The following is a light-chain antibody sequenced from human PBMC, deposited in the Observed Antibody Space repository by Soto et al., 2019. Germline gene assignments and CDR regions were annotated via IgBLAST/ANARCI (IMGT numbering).Light chain of an antibody. V-gene: IGLV3-21*02. Sequence: SYELTQPPSVSVAPGQTARITCGGNKIGSKSVHWCQQKPGQAPVLVVYDDSDRPSGIPERFSGSNSGNTATLTISRVEAGDEADYYCQVWDSSSDHVVFGGGTQLTVL. CDR1: KIGSKS. J-gene: IGLJ2*01. CDR3: QVWDSSSDHVV. CDR2: DDS.